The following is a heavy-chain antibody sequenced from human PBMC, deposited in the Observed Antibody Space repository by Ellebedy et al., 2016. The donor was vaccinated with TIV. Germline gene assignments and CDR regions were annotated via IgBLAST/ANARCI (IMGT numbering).Heavy chain of an antibody. V-gene: IGHV3-7*03. D-gene: IGHD6-13*01. CDR3: ARRGLAAGGTLFDY. CDR1: GFTFSSYW. J-gene: IGHJ4*02. Sequence: PGGSLRLSCAASGFTFSSYWMTWVRQAPGKGLEWVADIKQDGGEKYYLASVKGRLTFSRDNAENSLYLQMHSLRAEDAAVNDCARRGLAAGGTLFDYWGQGTLVTVSS. CDR2: IKQDGGEK.